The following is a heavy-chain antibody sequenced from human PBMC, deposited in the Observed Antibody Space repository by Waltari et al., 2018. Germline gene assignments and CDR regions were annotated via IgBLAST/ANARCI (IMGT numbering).Heavy chain of an antibody. D-gene: IGHD5-12*01. J-gene: IGHJ1*01. V-gene: IGHV5-51*01. Sequence: EVELVQSGAEVTKPGESLRISCKGSGYNFDHYWIGWVRPKPGRGLEWLGIIFPIDSHTRYRPYFLGQVTMSFDKSISTVYLQRTSLQVSDSAIYYCARHVKGGGGGGYIEHWGQGTQVTVSS. CDR1: GYNFDHYW. CDR2: IFPIDSHT. CDR3: ARHVKGGGGGGYIEH.